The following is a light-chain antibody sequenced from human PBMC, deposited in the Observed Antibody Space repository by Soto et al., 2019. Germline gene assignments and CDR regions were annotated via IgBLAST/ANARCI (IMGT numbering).Light chain of an antibody. J-gene: IGKJ4*01. CDR3: QQYASSPLT. CDR2: DAS. V-gene: IGKV3-20*01. Sequence: EIVLTQSPGTLSVSPGERATLSCRASQSVGRNYLAWYQQKPGQAPRLLIYDASSRATGIPDRFSGSGSGTDFTLTISSLEPDDCAVYYCQQYASSPLTFGGATKAETK. CDR1: QSVGRNY.